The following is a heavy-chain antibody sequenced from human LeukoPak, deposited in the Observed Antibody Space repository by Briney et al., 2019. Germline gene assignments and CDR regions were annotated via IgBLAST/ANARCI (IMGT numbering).Heavy chain of an antibody. CDR1: GYTFTSYG. CDR2: ISAYNGNT. CDR3: ARGLGTRIYYDSSGYYYYMDV. D-gene: IGHD3-22*01. V-gene: IGHV1-18*01. J-gene: IGHJ6*03. Sequence: ASVKVSCEASGYTFTSYGISWVRQAPGQGLEWMGWISAYNGNTNYAQKLQRRVTMATDTSTSTAYMELRSLRSDDTAVYYCARGLGTRIYYDSSGYYYYMDVWGKGTTVTVSS.